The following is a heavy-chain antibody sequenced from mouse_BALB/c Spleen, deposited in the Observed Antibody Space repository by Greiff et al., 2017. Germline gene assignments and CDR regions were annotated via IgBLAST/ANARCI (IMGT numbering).Heavy chain of an antibody. CDR2: ISYSGST. D-gene: IGHD1-2*01. J-gene: IGHJ3*01. V-gene: IGHV3-2*02. CDR3: ARRDYYGYVGFAY. Sequence: EVKLMESGPGLVKPSQSLSLTCTVTGYSITSDYAWNWIRQFPGNKLEWMGYISYSGSTSYNPSLKSRISITRDTSKNQFFLQLNSVTTEDTATYYCARRDYYGYVGFAYWGQGTLVTVSA. CDR1: GYSITSDYA.